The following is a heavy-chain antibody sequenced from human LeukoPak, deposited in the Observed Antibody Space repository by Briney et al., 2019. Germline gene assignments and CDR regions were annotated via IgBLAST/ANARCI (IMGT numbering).Heavy chain of an antibody. CDR1: GGSISSGGYY. CDR2: IYHSGST. J-gene: IGHJ5*02. CDR3: ARSSEYDSSGYRANLFDP. V-gene: IGHV4-30-2*01. D-gene: IGHD3-22*01. Sequence: SETLSLTCTVSGGSISSGGYYWSWIRQPPGKGLEWIGYIYHSGSTYYNPSLKSRVTISVDTSKNQFSLKLSSVTAADTAVYYCARSSEYDSSGYRANLFDPWGQGTLVTVSS.